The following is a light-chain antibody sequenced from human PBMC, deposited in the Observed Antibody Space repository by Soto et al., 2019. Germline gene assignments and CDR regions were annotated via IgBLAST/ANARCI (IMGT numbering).Light chain of an antibody. CDR1: SRDVGGYNY. V-gene: IGLV2-14*01. CDR3: SSYTSSSPYV. CDR2: DVS. J-gene: IGLJ1*01. Sequence: QSALTQPASVSGSPGQSITISCTGTSRDVGGYNYVSWYQQYPGKAPKLMIYDVSNRPSGVSNRFSGSKSGNTASLTISGLQAEDEADYYCSSYTSSSPYVFGTGTKVTVL.